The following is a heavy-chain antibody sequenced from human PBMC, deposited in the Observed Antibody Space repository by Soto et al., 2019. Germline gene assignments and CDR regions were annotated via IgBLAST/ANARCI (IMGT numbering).Heavy chain of an antibody. CDR2: ISNNGGIT. CDR3: VKDRDRRRWYFSQFDL. J-gene: IGHJ2*01. CDR1: GFTFSSFS. D-gene: IGHD6-13*01. Sequence: VGSLVRSCSASGFTFSSFSMHWVRQAPVKGLEYISGISNNGGITYYTDSVKGSFIISRDNSENTLYLQMSSLGPDDTDVYYCVKDRDRRRWYFSQFDLCGRGTLVPVSS. V-gene: IGHV3-64D*08.